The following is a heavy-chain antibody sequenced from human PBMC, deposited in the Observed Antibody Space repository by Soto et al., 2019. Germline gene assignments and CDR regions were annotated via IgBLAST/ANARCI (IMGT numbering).Heavy chain of an antibody. J-gene: IGHJ6*03. CDR1: GFTVSSNY. Sequence: EVQLVESGGGLVQPGGSLRLSCAASGFTVSSNYMSWVRQAPGKGLEWVSVIYSGGSTYYADSVKGRFAISRDNSKNKHYLQMHSLRADDMAVYDSARDYYSKARGNDYYFDVWGKGTTVTVSS. D-gene: IGHD4-4*01. CDR3: ARDYYSKARGNDYYFDV. CDR2: IYSGGST. V-gene: IGHV3-66*01.